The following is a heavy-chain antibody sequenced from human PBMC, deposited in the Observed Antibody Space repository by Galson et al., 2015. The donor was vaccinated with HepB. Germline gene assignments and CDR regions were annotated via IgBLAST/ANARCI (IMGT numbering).Heavy chain of an antibody. J-gene: IGHJ6*02. CDR2: INPSGGST. D-gene: IGHD2-15*01. CDR3: AREGGKGYCSGGSCYFAIPGYYGMDV. V-gene: IGHV1-46*03. Sequence: SVKVSCKASGYTFTSYYMHWVRQAPGQGLEWMGIINPSGGSTSYAQKFQGRVTMTRDTSTSTVYMELSSLRSEDTAVYYCAREGGKGYCSGGSCYFAIPGYYGMDVWGQGTTVTVSS. CDR1: GYTFTSYY.